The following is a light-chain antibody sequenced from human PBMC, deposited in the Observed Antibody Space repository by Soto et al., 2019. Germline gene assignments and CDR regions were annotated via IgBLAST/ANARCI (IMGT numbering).Light chain of an antibody. Sequence: QSVLTQPASVSGSPGQSITISCTGTSSDIGAYDYVSWYQHRPGKAPKLMIYDVSHRPSGISNRFSGSKSGNTASLTVSGLQAEDEADYYRSSYGGVSAPVLFGGGTKLTVL. V-gene: IGLV2-14*03. CDR2: DVS. CDR3: SSYGGVSAPVL. CDR1: SSDIGAYDY. J-gene: IGLJ3*02.